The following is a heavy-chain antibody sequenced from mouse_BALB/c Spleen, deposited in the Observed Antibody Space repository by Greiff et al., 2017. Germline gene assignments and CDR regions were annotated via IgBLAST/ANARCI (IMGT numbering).Heavy chain of an antibody. CDR1: GFSLTSYG. CDR3: ARVYYYGSSSRFAY. D-gene: IGHD1-1*01. V-gene: IGHV2-9*02. Sequence: VMLVESGPGLVAPSQSLSITCTVSGFSLTSYGVHWVRQPPGKGLEWLGVIWAGGSTNYNSALMSRLSISKDNSKSQVFLKMNSLQTDDTAMYYCARVYYYGSSSRFAYWGQGTLVTVSA. CDR2: IWAGGST. J-gene: IGHJ3*01.